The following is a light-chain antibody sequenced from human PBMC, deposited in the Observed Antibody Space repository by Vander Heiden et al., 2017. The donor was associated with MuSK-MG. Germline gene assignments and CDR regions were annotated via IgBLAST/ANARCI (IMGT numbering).Light chain of an antibody. CDR2: DAS. CDR1: QSVSSY. Sequence: EIVLTQSPATLSLSPGERATLSCRASQSVSSYLAWYQQKPGQAPRLLIYDASNRATGIPARFSGSGDGTDFTLTISSLEPEDFAVYYCQQRSNWPPGITFGRGTKVEIK. V-gene: IGKV3-11*01. CDR3: QQRSNWPPGIT. J-gene: IGKJ3*01.